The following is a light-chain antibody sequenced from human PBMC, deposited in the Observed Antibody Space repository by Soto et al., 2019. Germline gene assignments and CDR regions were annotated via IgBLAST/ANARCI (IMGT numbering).Light chain of an antibody. J-gene: IGKJ4*01. CDR3: LQHSSYPLT. CDR1: QSISSY. V-gene: IGKV1-17*01. Sequence: DIQMTQSPSSLSASVGDRVTITCRASQSISSYLNWYQQKPGKAPKRLIYAASSLQSGVPSRFSGSASGTEFTLTISSLQPEDFAIYYCLQHSSYPLTFGGGTKVDIK. CDR2: AAS.